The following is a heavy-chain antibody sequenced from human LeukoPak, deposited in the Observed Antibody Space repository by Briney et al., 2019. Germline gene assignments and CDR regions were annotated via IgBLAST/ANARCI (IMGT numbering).Heavy chain of an antibody. Sequence: SETLSLTCTVSGGSISSYYWSWIRQPPGKGLGWIGEINHSGSTNYNPSLKSRVTISVDTSKNQFSLKLSSVTAADTAVYYCARGPGYSSSDGAFDIWGQGTMVTVSS. CDR3: ARGPGYSSSDGAFDI. J-gene: IGHJ3*02. D-gene: IGHD6-13*01. V-gene: IGHV4-34*01. CDR1: GGSISSYY. CDR2: INHSGST.